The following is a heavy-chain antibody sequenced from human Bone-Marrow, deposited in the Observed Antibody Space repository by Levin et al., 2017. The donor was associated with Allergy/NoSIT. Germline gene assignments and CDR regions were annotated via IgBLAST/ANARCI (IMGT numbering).Heavy chain of an antibody. D-gene: IGHD3-16*01. CDR3: ARDATVWRH. J-gene: IGHJ4*02. CDR2: IDQGGRGK. Sequence: GESLKISCAGSGFNFSSHWMAWVRQAPGKGLEWVANIDQGGRGKYYVDSVKGRFIISRDNAKNSVSLEMNSLTAEGTAVYYCARDATVWRHWGQGTLVSVSS. CDR1: GFNFSSHW. V-gene: IGHV3-7*04.